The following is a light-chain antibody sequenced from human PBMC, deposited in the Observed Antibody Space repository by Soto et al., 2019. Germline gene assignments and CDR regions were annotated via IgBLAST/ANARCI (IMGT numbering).Light chain of an antibody. Sequence: EIVLTQSPGTLSLSPGERATLSCRASQSVSSSYLAWYQQKPGQAPRLLIYGASSRATGIPDRFSGSGSGTDFTLTISRLEPADFGLYYCQQRLNWPPGFGQGTKVEIK. CDR1: QSVSSSY. J-gene: IGKJ1*01. CDR3: QQRLNWPPG. CDR2: GAS. V-gene: IGKV3D-20*02.